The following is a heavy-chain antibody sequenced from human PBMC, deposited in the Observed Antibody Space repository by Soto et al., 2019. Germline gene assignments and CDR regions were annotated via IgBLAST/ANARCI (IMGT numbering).Heavy chain of an antibody. CDR2: IYYSGST. CDR3: AREGYSGYLPCDY. D-gene: IGHD5-12*01. J-gene: IGHJ4*02. V-gene: IGHV4-61*01. Sequence: SETLSLTCTVSGGSVSSGSYYWSWIRQPPGKGLEWIGYIYYSGSTNYNPSLKSRVTISVDTSKNQFSLKLSSVTAADTAVYYCAREGYSGYLPCDYWGQGTLVTVSS. CDR1: GGSVSSGSYY.